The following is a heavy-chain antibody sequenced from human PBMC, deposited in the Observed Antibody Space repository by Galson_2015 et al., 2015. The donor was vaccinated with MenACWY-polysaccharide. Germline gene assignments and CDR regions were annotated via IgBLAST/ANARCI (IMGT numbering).Heavy chain of an antibody. CDR1: GDSVSSHNAA. CDR2: TYYRSKWYN. D-gene: IGHD6-6*01. J-gene: IGHJ5*02. Sequence: CAISGDSVSSHNAAWNWIRQSPSRGLEWLGRTYYRSKWYNDYAVSVKSRITINPDTSKNQFSLQLNSVTPEDTAVYYCARVLAARGLFDPWGQGTLVTVSS. CDR3: ARVLAARGLFDP. V-gene: IGHV6-1*01.